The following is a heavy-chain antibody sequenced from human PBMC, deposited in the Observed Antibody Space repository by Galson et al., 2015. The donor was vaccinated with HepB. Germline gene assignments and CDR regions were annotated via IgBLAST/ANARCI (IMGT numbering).Heavy chain of an antibody. CDR3: ARDSDYDKNAFDI. V-gene: IGHV3-48*01. Sequence: SLRLSCAASGFTFSSYAIHWVRQAPGKRLEWVSYISSSSSLIYYADSVKGRFTISRDNAKNSLYLRMNSLRAEDTAVYYCARDSDYDKNAFDIWGQGTMVTVSS. CDR2: ISSSSSLI. CDR1: GFTFSSYA. D-gene: IGHD5-12*01. J-gene: IGHJ3*02.